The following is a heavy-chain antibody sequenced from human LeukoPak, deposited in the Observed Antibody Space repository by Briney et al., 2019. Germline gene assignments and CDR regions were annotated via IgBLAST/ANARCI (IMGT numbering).Heavy chain of an antibody. CDR2: IYYSGST. CDR3: ALYDIWSGDNAFDI. D-gene: IGHD3-3*01. Sequence: SETLSLTCTVSGGSISSSSYYWGWIRQPPGKGLEWIGSIYYSGSTYYNPSLKSRVTISVDTSKNQFSLKLSSVTAADTAVYYCALYDIWSGDNAFDIWGQGTMVTVSS. J-gene: IGHJ3*02. V-gene: IGHV4-39*01. CDR1: GGSISSSSYY.